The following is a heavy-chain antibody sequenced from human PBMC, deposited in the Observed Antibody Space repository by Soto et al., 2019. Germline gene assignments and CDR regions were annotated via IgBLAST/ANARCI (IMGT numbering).Heavy chain of an antibody. Sequence: GGSLRLSCAASGFTFSSYAMSWVRQAPGKGLEWVSAISGSGGSTYYADSVKGRFTISRDNSKNTLYLQMNSLRAEDTAVYYCAKDLGVVSGFATLSWFDPWGQGTLVTVSS. J-gene: IGHJ5*02. CDR1: GFTFSSYA. D-gene: IGHD3-10*01. V-gene: IGHV3-23*01. CDR2: ISGSGGST. CDR3: AKDLGVVSGFATLSWFDP.